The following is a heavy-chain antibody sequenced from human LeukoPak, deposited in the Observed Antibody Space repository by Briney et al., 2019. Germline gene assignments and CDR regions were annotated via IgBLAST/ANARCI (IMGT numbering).Heavy chain of an antibody. V-gene: IGHV3-7*01. CDR1: GFTFSSYW. CDR3: ARVEEQLGTTLYYYYYMDV. D-gene: IGHD6-13*01. CDR2: INQDGSEK. Sequence: QTGGSQRLSCAASGFTFSSYWMTWVRQAPGKGLEWVASINQDGSEKYYVDSVKGRFTISRDNTKNLVYLQINSLRAEDTAVYYCARVEEQLGTTLYYYYYMDVWGKGTTVTVSS. J-gene: IGHJ6*03.